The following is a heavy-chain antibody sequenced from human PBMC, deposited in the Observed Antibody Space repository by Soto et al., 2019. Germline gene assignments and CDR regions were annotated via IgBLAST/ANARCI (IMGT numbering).Heavy chain of an antibody. CDR3: ARDIRGYSRAFDA. V-gene: IGHV4-61*01. CDR2: IYSSGST. D-gene: IGHD5-18*01. CDR1: GDSVSGDSYY. Sequence: SETLSLTCTVSGDSVSGDSYYWTWIRQPPGKGLEWIGYIYSSGSTNYNPSLKSRVTISLDTSSNQFSLGLTSVTAADTAIYYCARDIRGYSRAFDAWGQGTQVTVSS. J-gene: IGHJ4*02.